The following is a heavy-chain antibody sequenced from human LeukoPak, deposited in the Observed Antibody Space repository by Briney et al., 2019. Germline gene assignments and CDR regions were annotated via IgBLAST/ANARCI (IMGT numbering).Heavy chain of an antibody. CDR2: MNPNSGNT. CDR1: GYTFTSYD. D-gene: IGHD4-17*01. CDR3: ARGVRTRVTTSSVYYYYGMDV. Sequence: GASVKVSCKASGYTFTSYDINWVRQATGQGLEWMGWMNPNSGNTGYAQKFQGRVTMTRNTSISTAYMELSSLRSEDTAVYYCARGVRTRVTTSSVYYYYGMDVWGQGTTVTVSS. V-gene: IGHV1-8*01. J-gene: IGHJ6*02.